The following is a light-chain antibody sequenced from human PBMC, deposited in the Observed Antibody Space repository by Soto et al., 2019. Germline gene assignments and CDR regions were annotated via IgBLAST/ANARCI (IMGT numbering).Light chain of an antibody. J-gene: IGKJ4*01. CDR2: QAS. V-gene: IGKV1-5*03. CDR3: EDYSSSSGLT. Sequence: DIQMTQSPSTLSASVGDRVTITCRASQSISSWLAWYQQKPGKAPKLLIFQASSLKSGVPSRFSGSGSATEYTLTISSRQPDDVATYYCEDYSSSSGLTFGGGTKVEIK. CDR1: QSISSW.